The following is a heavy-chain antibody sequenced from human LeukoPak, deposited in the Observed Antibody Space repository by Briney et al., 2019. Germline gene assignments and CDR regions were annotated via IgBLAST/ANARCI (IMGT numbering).Heavy chain of an antibody. CDR2: ISGSGGST. Sequence: GGSLRLSCAASGFTFSSYAMSWVRQAPGKGLEWVSAISGSGGSTYYADSVKGRFTISRDNSKNTLYLQMNSLRAEDTAVYYCAMGWGYDILTGYDYFDYWGQGTLVTVSS. V-gene: IGHV3-23*01. CDR1: GFTFSSYA. J-gene: IGHJ4*02. CDR3: AMGWGYDILTGYDYFDY. D-gene: IGHD3-9*01.